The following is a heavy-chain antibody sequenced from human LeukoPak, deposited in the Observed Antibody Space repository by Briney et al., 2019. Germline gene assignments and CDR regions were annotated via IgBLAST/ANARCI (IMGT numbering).Heavy chain of an antibody. Sequence: GASVTVSCKASGYTFTGYYMHWVRQAPGQGLEWMGWINPNSGGTNYAQKFQGRVTMTRDTSISTAYMELSRLRSDDTAVYYCATPSYYYYYMDVWGKGTTVTVSS. CDR2: INPNSGGT. J-gene: IGHJ6*03. V-gene: IGHV1-2*02. CDR1: GYTFTGYY. CDR3: ATPSYYYYYMDV.